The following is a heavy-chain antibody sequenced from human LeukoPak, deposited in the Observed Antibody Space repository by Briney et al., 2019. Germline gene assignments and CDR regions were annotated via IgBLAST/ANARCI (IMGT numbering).Heavy chain of an antibody. CDR3: ARDRALYCSGGSCYLLDY. J-gene: IGHJ4*02. V-gene: IGHV1-46*01. Sequence: ASVKVSCKASGGTFSSYAISWVRQAPGQGLEWMGIINPSGGSTSYAQKFQGRVTMTRDTSTSTVYMELSSLRSEDTAVYYCARDRALYCSGGSCYLLDYWGQGTLVTVSS. D-gene: IGHD2-15*01. CDR2: INPSGGST. CDR1: GGTFSSYA.